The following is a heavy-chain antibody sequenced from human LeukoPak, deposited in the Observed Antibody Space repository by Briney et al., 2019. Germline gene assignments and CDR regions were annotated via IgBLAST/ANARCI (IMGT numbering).Heavy chain of an antibody. CDR1: GGSISSNY. J-gene: IGHJ5*02. CDR3: ARLPRDYYDSSVYSALRWFDP. Sequence: SETLSLTCTVSGGSISSNYWSWIRQPPGKGLEWIGYIYYSGSTNYNPSLKSRVTISVDTSKNQFSLKLISVTAADTAVYYCARLPRDYYDSSVYSALRWFDPWGQGTLVTVSS. V-gene: IGHV4-59*12. D-gene: IGHD3-22*01. CDR2: IYYSGST.